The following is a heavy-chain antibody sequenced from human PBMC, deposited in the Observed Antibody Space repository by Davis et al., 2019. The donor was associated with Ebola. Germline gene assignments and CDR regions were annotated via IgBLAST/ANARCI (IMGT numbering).Heavy chain of an antibody. CDR1: GYTFTGYY. CDR2: INPNSGGT. V-gene: IGHV1-2*02. D-gene: IGHD1-26*01. Sequence: ASVTVSCKASGYTFTGYYMHWVRQAPGQGLEWMGWINPNSGGTNYAQKFQGRVTITTDTSTSTAYMELRSLRSDDTPVYYCGSGAYSGSPRVDYWGQGTLVTVSS. J-gene: IGHJ4*02. CDR3: GSGAYSGSPRVDY.